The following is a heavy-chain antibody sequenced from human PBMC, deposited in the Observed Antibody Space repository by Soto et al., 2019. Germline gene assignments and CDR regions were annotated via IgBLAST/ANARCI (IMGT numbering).Heavy chain of an antibody. CDR2: IYYSGST. Sequence: PSETLSLTCTVSGGSVSSSRYYWSWIRQPPGKGLEWIGYIYYSGSTNYNPSLKSRLTMSIDTSKHQFSLKLTSVTAADTAVYYCARVGGYRADGEFDYWGQGTLVTVSS. D-gene: IGHD5-12*01. CDR3: ARVGGYRADGEFDY. J-gene: IGHJ4*02. V-gene: IGHV4-61*01. CDR1: GGSVSSSRYY.